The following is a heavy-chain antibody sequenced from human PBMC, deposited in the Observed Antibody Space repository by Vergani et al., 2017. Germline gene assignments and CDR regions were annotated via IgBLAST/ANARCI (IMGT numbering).Heavy chain of an antibody. D-gene: IGHD6-6*01. J-gene: IGHJ5*02. CDR3: AKDLGTSSGGGWFDA. Sequence: EVQLEESGGGLVLPGRSLRLSCVASGFTSAGYAMHLVRQAPGKGLEWVSGISWNSNSIGYADSVKGRFTISRDNAKNSLYLQMNSLRAEDTALYYCAKDLGTSSGGGWFDAWGQGTLVTVSS. CDR1: GFTSAGYA. V-gene: IGHV3-9*02. CDR2: ISWNSNSI.